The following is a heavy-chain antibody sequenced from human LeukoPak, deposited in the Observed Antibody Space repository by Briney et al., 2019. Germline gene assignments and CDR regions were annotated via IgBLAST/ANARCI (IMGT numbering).Heavy chain of an antibody. V-gene: IGHV3-53*01. CDR2: IYSGGST. CDR1: GFTVSSNY. J-gene: IGHJ3*02. Sequence: QSGGSLRLSCAASGFTVSSNYMSWVRQAPGKGLEWVSVIYSGGSTYYADSVKGRFTISRDNSKNTLYLQMNSLRAEDTAVYYCAKVEKQWLVSGAFDIWGQGTMVTVSS. CDR3: AKVEKQWLVSGAFDI. D-gene: IGHD6-19*01.